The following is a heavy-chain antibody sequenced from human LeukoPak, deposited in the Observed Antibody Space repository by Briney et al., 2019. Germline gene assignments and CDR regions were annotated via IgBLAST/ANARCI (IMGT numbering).Heavy chain of an antibody. J-gene: IGHJ4*02. CDR2: ISSSSSYT. CDR1: GFTFSDYY. Sequence: GSLRLXCAASGFTFSDYYMSWIRQAPGKGLEWVSYISSSSSYTNYADSVKGRFTISRDNAKNSLYLQMNSLRAEDTAVYYCARAGRQLVRRYYFDYWGQGTLVTVSS. D-gene: IGHD6-13*01. V-gene: IGHV3-11*06. CDR3: ARAGRQLVRRYYFDY.